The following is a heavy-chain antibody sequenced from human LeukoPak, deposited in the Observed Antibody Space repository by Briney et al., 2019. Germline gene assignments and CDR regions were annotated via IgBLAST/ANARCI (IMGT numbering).Heavy chain of an antibody. CDR1: GGSISSSSYY. CDR3: ASFGPGGSHGYNWFDP. CDR2: IYYSGST. J-gene: IGHJ5*02. Sequence: SETLSLTCTVSGGSISSSSYYWGWIRQPPGKRLEWIGSIYYSGSTYYNPSLKSRVTISVDTSKNQFSLKLSSVTAADTAVYYCASFGPGGSHGYNWFDPWGQGTLVTVSS. V-gene: IGHV4-39*01. D-gene: IGHD1-26*01.